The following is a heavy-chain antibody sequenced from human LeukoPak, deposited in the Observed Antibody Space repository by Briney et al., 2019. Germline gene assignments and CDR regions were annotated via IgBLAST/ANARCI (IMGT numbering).Heavy chain of an antibody. CDR1: GGYISSGSYY. CDR2: IYTSGST. V-gene: IGHV4-61*02. J-gene: IGHJ6*04. Sequence: PSETLSLTCTVSGGYISSGSYYWSWIRQPAGKGLEWIGRIYTSGSTNYNPSLKSRVTISVDTSKNQFPLKLSSVTAADTAVYYCARDLPGDGLGMDDWGKGTTVTVSS. CDR3: ARDLPGDGLGMDD. D-gene: IGHD2-21*02.